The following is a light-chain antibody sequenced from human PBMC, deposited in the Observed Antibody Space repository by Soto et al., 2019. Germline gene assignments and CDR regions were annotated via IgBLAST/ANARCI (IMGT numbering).Light chain of an antibody. CDR2: STS. J-gene: IGKJ2*01. CDR1: QGVSSSD. Sequence: VLTQSPGTLALSPGERATLSCRASQGVSSSDLAWYQHKPGQAPRRLLYSTSSRAPGIPDRFSGSGSGTDFTLSISRREHEDFAVYYCQQQGGSPNILGRGTKQEIK. CDR3: QQQGGSPNI. V-gene: IGKV3-20*01.